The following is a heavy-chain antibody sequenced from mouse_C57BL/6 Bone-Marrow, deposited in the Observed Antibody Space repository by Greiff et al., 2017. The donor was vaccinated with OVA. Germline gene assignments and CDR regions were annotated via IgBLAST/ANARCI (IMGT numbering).Heavy chain of an antibody. CDR2: ISSGSSTI. J-gene: IGHJ4*01. CDR3: ARGWDGAMDY. Sequence: EVHLVESGGGLVKPGGSLKLSCAASGFTFSDYGMHWVRQAPEKGLEWVAYISSGSSTIYYADTVKGRFTISRDNAKNTLFLQMTRLRSEDTAMYYCARGWDGAMDYWGQGTSVTVSS. V-gene: IGHV5-17*01. D-gene: IGHD4-1*01. CDR1: GFTFSDYG.